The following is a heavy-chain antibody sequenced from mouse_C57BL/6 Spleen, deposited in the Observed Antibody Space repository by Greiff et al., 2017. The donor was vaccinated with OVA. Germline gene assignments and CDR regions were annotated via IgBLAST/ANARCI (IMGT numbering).Heavy chain of an antibody. CDR1: GFTFSDYG. J-gene: IGHJ4*01. V-gene: IGHV5-17*01. D-gene: IGHD1-1*01. CDR2: ISSGSSTI. CDR3: ARLGTTVVGFYAMDY. Sequence: EVQRVESGGGLVKPGGSLKLSCAASGFTFSDYGMHWVRQAPEKGLEWVAYISSGSSTIYYADTVKGRFTISRDNAKNTLFLQMTSLRSEDTAMYYCARLGTTVVGFYAMDYWGQGTSVTVSS.